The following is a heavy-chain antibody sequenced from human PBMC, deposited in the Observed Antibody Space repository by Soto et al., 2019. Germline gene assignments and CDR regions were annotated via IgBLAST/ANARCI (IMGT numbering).Heavy chain of an antibody. D-gene: IGHD2-2*01. CDR2: IRSNGDTT. J-gene: IGHJ4*02. Sequence: EVQLLESGGGLVQPGGSLRLSCAASGFTFSSYAMSWVRQAPGKGLEWVSGIRSNGDTTYYADSVKGRFTISRDNSKNTLYLRMNSLSAEDTAVYYCARGGVPAAVPRWGFDYWGQGTLVTVSS. CDR1: GFTFSSYA. CDR3: ARGGVPAAVPRWGFDY. V-gene: IGHV3-23*01.